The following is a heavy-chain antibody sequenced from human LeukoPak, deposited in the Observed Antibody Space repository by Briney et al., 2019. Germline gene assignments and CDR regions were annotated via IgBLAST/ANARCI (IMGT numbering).Heavy chain of an antibody. CDR2: IVVGSGNT. J-gene: IGHJ6*02. CDR1: GFTFTSSA. CDR3: AADSVYDFWSGYSPRYGMDV. D-gene: IGHD3-3*01. Sequence: TPVKVSCKASGFTFTSSAMQWVRQARGQRLEWIGWIVVGSGNTNYAQKFQERVTITRDMSTSTAYMELSSLRSEDTAVYYCAADSVYDFWSGYSPRYGMDVWGQGTTVTVSS. V-gene: IGHV1-58*02.